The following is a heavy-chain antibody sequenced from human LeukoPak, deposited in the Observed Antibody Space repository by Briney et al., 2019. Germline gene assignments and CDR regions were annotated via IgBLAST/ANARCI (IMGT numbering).Heavy chain of an antibody. CDR2: LYGSGETT. D-gene: IGHD1-1*01. Sequence: GGSLRLSCAASGFTFSSYAMSWARQAPGKGLEWVSALYGSGETTYYADSVKGRFTVSRDNSKNTLYLQMEGLRAEDTAVYYCAKMAGMTRQVYYMDVWGKGATVTVSS. CDR1: GFTFSSYA. V-gene: IGHV3-23*01. CDR3: AKMAGMTRQVYYMDV. J-gene: IGHJ6*03.